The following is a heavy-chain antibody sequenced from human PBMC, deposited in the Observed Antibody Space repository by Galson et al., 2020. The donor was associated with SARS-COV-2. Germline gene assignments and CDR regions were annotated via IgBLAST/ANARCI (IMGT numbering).Heavy chain of an antibody. CDR3: ASSLLWFGEPGGIDY. J-gene: IGHJ4*02. D-gene: IGHD3-10*01. Sequence: QASETLSLTCAASGFTFSSYGMHWVRQAPGKGLEWVAVISYDGSNKYYADSVKGRFTISRDNSKNTLYLQMNSLRAEDTAVYYCASSLLWFGEPGGIDYWGQGTLVTVSS. CDR1: GFTFSSYG. V-gene: IGHV3-30*03. CDR2: ISYDGSNK.